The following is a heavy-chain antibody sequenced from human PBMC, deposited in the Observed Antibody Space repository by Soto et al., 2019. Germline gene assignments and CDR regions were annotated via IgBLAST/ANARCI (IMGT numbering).Heavy chain of an antibody. J-gene: IGHJ4*02. Sequence: PSQTLSLTCAISGDSVSSNTAAWNWIRSSPSRGLEWLGRTYYRSNWRHDYAVSVKSRITVNPDTSKSHFSLQLNSVTPDDTAVYYCDRGVAGGGFDLWGQGTLVTVSS. CDR1: GDSVSSNTAA. CDR2: TYYRSNWRH. CDR3: DRGVAGGGFDL. D-gene: IGHD6-19*01. V-gene: IGHV6-1*01.